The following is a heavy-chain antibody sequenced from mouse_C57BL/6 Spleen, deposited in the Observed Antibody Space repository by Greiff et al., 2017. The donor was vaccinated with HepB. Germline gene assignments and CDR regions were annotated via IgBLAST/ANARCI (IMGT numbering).Heavy chain of an antibody. D-gene: IGHD1-1*01. V-gene: IGHV1-18*01. CDR3: ARGTYGIGGFAY. CDR2: INPNNGGT. CDR1: GYTFTDYN. J-gene: IGHJ3*01. Sequence: EVQLQQSGPELVKPGASVKIPCKASGYTFTDYNMDWVKQSHGKSLEWIGDINPNNGGTIYNQKFKGKATLTVDKSSSTAYMELRSLTSEDTAVYYCARGTYGIGGFAYWGQGTLVTVSA.